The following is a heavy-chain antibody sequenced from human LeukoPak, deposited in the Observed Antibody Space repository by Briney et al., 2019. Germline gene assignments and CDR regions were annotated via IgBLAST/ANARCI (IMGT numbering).Heavy chain of an antibody. CDR2: IYYSGSA. Sequence: PSETLSLTCTVSGGSISSFYWSWIRQPPGKGLEWIGYIYYSGSANYNPSLKSRVTISVDTSKNQFSLKLSSVTAADTAVYYCARSQLVDTAMAGDVWGKGTTVTVSS. V-gene: IGHV4-59*01. CDR3: ARSQLVDTAMAGDV. CDR1: GGSISSFY. D-gene: IGHD5-18*01. J-gene: IGHJ6*04.